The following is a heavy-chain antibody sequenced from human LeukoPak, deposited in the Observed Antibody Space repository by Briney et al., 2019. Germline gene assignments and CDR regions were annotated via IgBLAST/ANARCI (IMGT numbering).Heavy chain of an antibody. V-gene: IGHV3-53*01. CDR2: IYSCGST. Sequence: GGSLRLSCAASGFTVSSNYMSCVRQAPGKGLEWVSVIYSCGSTYYADSVKGRFTISRDNSKNTLYLQMNSLRAEDTAVYYCARDFRSYSSSWYNWFDPWGQGTLVTVSS. CDR1: GFTVSSNY. D-gene: IGHD6-13*01. J-gene: IGHJ5*02. CDR3: ARDFRSYSSSWYNWFDP.